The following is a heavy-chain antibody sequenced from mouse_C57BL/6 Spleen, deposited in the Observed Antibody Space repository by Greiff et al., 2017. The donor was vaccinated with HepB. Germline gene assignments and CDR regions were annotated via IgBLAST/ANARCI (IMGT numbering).Heavy chain of an antibody. J-gene: IGHJ4*01. CDR2: IDPSDSET. CDR1: GYTFTSYW. CDR3: GVSPTGTGYYAMDY. Sequence: QVQLQQPGAELVRPGSSVKLSCKASGYTFTSYWMHWVKQRPIQGLEWIGNIDPSDSETHYNQKFKDKATLTVDKSSSTAYMQLSSLTSEDSAVYYCGVSPTGTGYYAMDYWGQGTSVTVSS. V-gene: IGHV1-52*01. D-gene: IGHD4-1*02.